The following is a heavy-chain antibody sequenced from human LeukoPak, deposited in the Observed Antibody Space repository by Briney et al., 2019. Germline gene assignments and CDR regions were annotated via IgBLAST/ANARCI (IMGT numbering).Heavy chain of an antibody. CDR3: ARVGLGSSWYHTWPYYYYGMDV. CDR2: IWYDGSNK. J-gene: IGHJ6*02. V-gene: IGHV3-33*01. D-gene: IGHD6-13*01. CDR1: GFTLSSYG. Sequence: PGGSLRLSCAASGFTLSSYGMHWVRQAPGKGLEWVAVIWYDGSNKYYADSVKGRFTISRDNSKNTLYLQMNSLRAEDTAVYYCARVGLGSSWYHTWPYYYYGMDVWGQGTTVTVSS.